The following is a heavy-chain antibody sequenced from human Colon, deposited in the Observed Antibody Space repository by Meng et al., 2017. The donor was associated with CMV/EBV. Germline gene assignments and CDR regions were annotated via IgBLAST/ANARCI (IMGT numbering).Heavy chain of an antibody. CDR1: GYTFSGYY. D-gene: IGHD1-14*01. CDR2: INSDTGDT. V-gene: IGHV1-2*02. J-gene: IGHJ5*02. Sequence: ASVKVSCKAFGYTFSGYYMQWVRQAPGQGLEYMGWINSDTGDTKYAQKFQGRVTMTRDTSISTAYMELSGLTYDDTAVYFCARVTLKGTTEDDPWGQGTLVTVSS. CDR3: ARVTLKGTTEDDP.